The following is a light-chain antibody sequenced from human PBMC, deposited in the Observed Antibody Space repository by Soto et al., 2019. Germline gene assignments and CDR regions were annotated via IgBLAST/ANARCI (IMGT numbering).Light chain of an antibody. CDR3: QQYNTYSRT. CDR1: QSISDT. CDR2: GAS. J-gene: IGKJ1*01. V-gene: IGKV3-15*01. Sequence: EIVMTQSPATLSVSPGGRATLSCRASQSISDTLAWYQQKPGQAPRLLIYGASRRATGFPARFSGSGSGTDFTLTISSLQPDDFATYYCQQYNTYSRTFGQGTKVDIK.